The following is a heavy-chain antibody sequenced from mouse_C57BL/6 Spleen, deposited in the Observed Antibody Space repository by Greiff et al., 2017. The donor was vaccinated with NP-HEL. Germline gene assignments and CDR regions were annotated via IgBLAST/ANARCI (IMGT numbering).Heavy chain of an antibody. CDR3: TGVGYHDY. V-gene: IGHV6-3*01. CDR1: GFTFSNYW. J-gene: IGHJ2*01. Sequence: EVKLVESGGGLVQPGGSMKLSCVASGFTFSNYWMNWVRQSPAKGLEWVAQIRLKSDNYATHYAESVKGRFTISRDDSKSSVYLQMNNLRAEDTGIYYCTGVGYHDYWGQGTTLTVSS. CDR2: IRLKSDNYAT. D-gene: IGHD1-1*02.